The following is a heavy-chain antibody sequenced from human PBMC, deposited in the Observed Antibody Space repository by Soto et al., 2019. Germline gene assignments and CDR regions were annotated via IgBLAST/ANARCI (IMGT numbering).Heavy chain of an antibody. D-gene: IGHD1-26*01. CDR1: GGSISSFTYY. Sequence: PSETLSLTCSVSGGSISSFTYYWGWIRQPPGKGLEWIGTVYYNENTYYNPSLKSRVTITVDTAKNQFSLKLSSVTAADTAVYYCARDTSGNYGDAFDIWGQGTMVTVSS. V-gene: IGHV4-39*07. CDR2: VYYNENT. CDR3: ARDTSGNYGDAFDI. J-gene: IGHJ3*02.